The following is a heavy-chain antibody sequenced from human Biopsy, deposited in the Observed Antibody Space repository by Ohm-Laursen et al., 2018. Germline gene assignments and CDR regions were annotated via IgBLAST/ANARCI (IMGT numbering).Heavy chain of an antibody. CDR1: GFPVSDYY. V-gene: IGHV3-11*01. CDR3: ARAVGIAAAPIDY. Sequence: GSLRLSCAASGFPVSDYYMSWIRQAPGRELEWVSDINSSGSTKYHAESVKGRFTISRDNAMNSVYLQMNSLRGEDTAVYYCARAVGIAAAPIDYWGQGTLVTVSS. CDR2: INSSGSTK. J-gene: IGHJ4*02. D-gene: IGHD2-15*01.